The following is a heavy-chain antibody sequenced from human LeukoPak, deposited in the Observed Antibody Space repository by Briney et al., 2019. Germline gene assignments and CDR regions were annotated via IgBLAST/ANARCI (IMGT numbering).Heavy chain of an antibody. Sequence: KPSETLSLTCTVSGGSISSGTYYWSWIRQPAGKGLEWIGRIYTSGSTNYNPSLKSRVTMSVDTSKNQFSLKLSSVTAADTAVYYCAREGSTSYYFDYWGQGTLVTVSS. CDR3: AREGSTSYYFDY. D-gene: IGHD2-2*01. J-gene: IGHJ4*02. CDR2: IYTSGST. V-gene: IGHV4-61*02. CDR1: GGSISSGTYY.